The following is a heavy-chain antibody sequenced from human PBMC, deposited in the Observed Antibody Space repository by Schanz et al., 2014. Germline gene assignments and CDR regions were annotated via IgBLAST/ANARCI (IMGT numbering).Heavy chain of an antibody. V-gene: IGHV3-23*01. J-gene: IGHJ4*02. Sequence: EVQLLESGGGLIQPGGSLRLSCAASGFAFSSYGMNWLRQAPGKGLLWVSSISGTGGDDTYYADSVKGRFTISRDNSKNTLFLQMNRLRAEDTALYYRAGDRGNADLDYWGQGTLVTVSS. CDR1: GFAFSSYG. CDR2: ISGTGGDDT. CDR3: AGDRGNADLDY. D-gene: IGHD1-1*01.